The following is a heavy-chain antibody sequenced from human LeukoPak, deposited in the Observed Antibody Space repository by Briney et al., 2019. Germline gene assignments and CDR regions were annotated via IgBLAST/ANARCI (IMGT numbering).Heavy chain of an antibody. CDR1: GFTFSAYS. V-gene: IGHV3-21*01. CDR2: IGSSGTYI. D-gene: IGHD3/OR15-3a*01. Sequence: GGSLRLSCAASGFTFSAYSMNWVRQAPGKGLEWVSPIGSSGTYIYYGDSTKGRFTISRDNAKNSLFLQMDSLSVEDTAVYYCARMQLFGLGNYYYYYMDVWGKGTTVTVSS. CDR3: ARMQLFGLGNYYYYYMDV. J-gene: IGHJ6*03.